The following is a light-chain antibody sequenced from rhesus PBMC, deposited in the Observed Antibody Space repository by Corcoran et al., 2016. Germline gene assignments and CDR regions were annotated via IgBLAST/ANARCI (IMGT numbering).Light chain of an antibody. CDR3: QETSNLGT. V-gene: IGKV3-31*02. Sequence: EIVMTQSPATLSLSPGEKATISCRTSQSVRSYLAWDKQKPGQAPRLLFYGASSRATGPPDRFRGSGSGTDFPLTISSLEPEDFAVYYCQETSNLGTFGQGTKVEIK. CDR2: GAS. J-gene: IGKJ1*01. CDR1: QSVRSY.